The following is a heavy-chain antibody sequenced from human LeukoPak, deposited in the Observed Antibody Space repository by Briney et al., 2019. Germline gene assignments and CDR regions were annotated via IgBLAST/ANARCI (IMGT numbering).Heavy chain of an antibody. D-gene: IGHD3-22*01. V-gene: IGHV3-48*01. Sequence: PGGSLRLSCAASGFIFSRDSMNWVRQAPGKGLEWISYISHDSGVRYYADSVRGRFTISRDNAKNSLHLQMHSLRAEDTAVYYCAKDHDYYDTSGFPFWGQGTLVTVSS. CDR1: GFIFSRDS. CDR3: AKDHDYYDTSGFPF. CDR2: ISHDSGVR. J-gene: IGHJ4*02.